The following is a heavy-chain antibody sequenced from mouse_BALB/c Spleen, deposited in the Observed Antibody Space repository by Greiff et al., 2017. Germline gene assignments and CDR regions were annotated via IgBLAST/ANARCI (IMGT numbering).Heavy chain of an antibody. CDR1: GFTFSSYG. CDR2: ISSGGSYT. D-gene: IGHD2-14*01. V-gene: IGHV5-6*01. Sequence: EVKLMESGGDLVKPGGSLKLSCAASGFTFSSYGMSWVRQTPDKRLEWVATISSGGSYTYYPDSVKGRFTISRDNAKNTLYLQMSSLKSEDTAMYYCAVYYRYDAGYAMDYWGQGTSVTVSS. CDR3: AVYYRYDAGYAMDY. J-gene: IGHJ4*01.